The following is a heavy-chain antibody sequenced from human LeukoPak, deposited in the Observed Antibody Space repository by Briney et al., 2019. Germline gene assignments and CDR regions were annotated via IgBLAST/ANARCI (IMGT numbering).Heavy chain of an antibody. CDR2: IYYSGST. V-gene: IGHV4-31*03. D-gene: IGHD3-22*01. J-gene: IGHJ3*02. CDR3: ALYVSTYYSDTSASIRGASDI. CDR1: GGSISSGGYY. Sequence: SETLSLTCTVSGGSISSGGYYWSWVRQHPGKGLEWIGYIYYSGSTYYHPSLKSRVTISVDTSKHQFSLKLSSVTAADTAVYYCALYVSTYYSDTSASIRGASDIWGQGTVVTVSS.